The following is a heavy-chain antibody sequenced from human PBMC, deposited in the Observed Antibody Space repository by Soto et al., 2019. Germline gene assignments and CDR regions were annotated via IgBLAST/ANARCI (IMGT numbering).Heavy chain of an antibody. CDR1: GFTFSSYG. J-gene: IGHJ4*02. CDR2: ISYDGSNK. CDR3: AKVALSSGSSWYTVYFDY. D-gene: IGHD6-13*01. V-gene: IGHV3-30*18. Sequence: GGSLRLSCAASGFTFSSYGMHWVRQAPGKGLEWVAVISYDGSNKYYADSVKGRFTISRDNSKNTLYLQMNSLRAEDTAVYYCAKVALSSGSSWYTVYFDYWGQGTLVTVSS.